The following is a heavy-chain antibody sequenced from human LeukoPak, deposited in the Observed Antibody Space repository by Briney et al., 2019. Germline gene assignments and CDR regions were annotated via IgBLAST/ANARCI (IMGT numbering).Heavy chain of an antibody. D-gene: IGHD6-13*01. CDR2: IIPILGIA. Sequence: SVKVSCKASGGTFSSYAISWVRQAPGQGLEWMGRIIPILGIANYAQKFQGRVTITADKSTSTAYMELSSLRSEDTAVYYCARVERGVVGSSWYVNWFDPWGQGTLVTVSS. J-gene: IGHJ5*02. V-gene: IGHV1-69*04. CDR1: GGTFSSYA. CDR3: ARVERGVVGSSWYVNWFDP.